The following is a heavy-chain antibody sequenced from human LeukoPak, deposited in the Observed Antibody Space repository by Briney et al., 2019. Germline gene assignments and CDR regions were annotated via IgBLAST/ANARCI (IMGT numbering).Heavy chain of an antibody. Sequence: GGSLRLSCAASGFTFSSYWMSWVRQAPGKGLEWVANIKQDGSEKYYVDSVKGRFTISRDSAKNSLYLQMNSLRAEDTAVYYCARGGYSSGSRFDYWGQGTRVTVSS. CDR1: GFTFSSYW. J-gene: IGHJ4*02. CDR3: ARGGYSSGSRFDY. V-gene: IGHV3-7*01. D-gene: IGHD6-19*01. CDR2: IKQDGSEK.